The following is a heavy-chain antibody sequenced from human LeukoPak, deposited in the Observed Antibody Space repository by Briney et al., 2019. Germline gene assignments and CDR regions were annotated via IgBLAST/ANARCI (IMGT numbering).Heavy chain of an antibody. CDR1: GFTFSSYA. J-gene: IGHJ4*02. D-gene: IGHD3-3*01. Sequence: SGGSLGLSCAASGFTFSSYAMAWVRQAPGKGLEWISSITDSGDGTYFADSVRGRFSISRDNSRNTLYLQLNSLRAEDTAVYYCAKGLRGTYDYWGQGTLVTVSS. V-gene: IGHV3-23*01. CDR3: AKGLRGTYDY. CDR2: ITDSGDGT.